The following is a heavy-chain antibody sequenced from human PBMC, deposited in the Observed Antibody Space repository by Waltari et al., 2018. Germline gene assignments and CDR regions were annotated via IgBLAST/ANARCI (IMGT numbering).Heavy chain of an antibody. Sequence: LVQSGAEVKKPGASVKVSCKASGYTFTGYAILWVLQAAGQGLECMGRINTKNGDTHYAQNFQGRVALTTDTSTNTAFMELQRLRSDDTAVYYCLRDSSGSHFDYWGQGTLVTVSS. CDR3: LRDSSGSHFDY. V-gene: IGHV1-2*06. CDR1: GYTFTGYA. CDR2: INTKNGDT. D-gene: IGHD3-22*01. J-gene: IGHJ4*02.